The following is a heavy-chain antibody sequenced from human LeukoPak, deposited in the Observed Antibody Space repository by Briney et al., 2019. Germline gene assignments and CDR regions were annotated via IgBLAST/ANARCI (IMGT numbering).Heavy chain of an antibody. CDR3: AKTMIVVVIPYYFDY. V-gene: IGHV3-23*01. Sequence: GGSLRLYCAASGFTFSSYAMSWVRQAPGKGLEWVSAISGSGGSTYYADSVKGRFTISRDNSKNTLYLQMNSLRAEDTAVYYCAKTMIVVVIPYYFDYWGQGTLVTVSS. CDR2: ISGSGGST. J-gene: IGHJ4*02. CDR1: GFTFSSYA. D-gene: IGHD3-22*01.